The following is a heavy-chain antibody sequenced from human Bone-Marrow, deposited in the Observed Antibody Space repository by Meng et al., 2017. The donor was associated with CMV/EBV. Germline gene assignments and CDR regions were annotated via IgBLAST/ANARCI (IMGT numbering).Heavy chain of an antibody. J-gene: IGHJ4*02. CDR1: GFTFSSYG. V-gene: IGHV3-23*01. CDR2: ISGSGGST. D-gene: IGHD2-2*02. CDR3: ARDYCSSTSCYTGLDY. Sequence: GGSLRLSCAASGFTFSSYGMHWVRQAPGKGLEWVSAISGSGGSTNYADSGKGRFTISRDNSKSTPYLQMNSLRAEDTTLYYCARDYCSSTSCYTGLDYWGQGTLVTVSS.